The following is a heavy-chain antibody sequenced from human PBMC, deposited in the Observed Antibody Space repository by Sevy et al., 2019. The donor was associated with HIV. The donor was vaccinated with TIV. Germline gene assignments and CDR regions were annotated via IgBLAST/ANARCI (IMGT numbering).Heavy chain of an antibody. V-gene: IGHV3-74*01. CDR1: GFTFTSDW. Sequence: GGSLRLSCAASGFTFTSDWMHWVRQPPGKGLVWVSHINSDGESIRYADSVKGRFTTSRDNAKNTLYLQMNNLRAEDTAVYYCARGSRGTFGSWGRGTLITVSS. CDR2: INSDGESI. CDR3: ARGSRGTFGS. D-gene: IGHD1-26*01. J-gene: IGHJ4*02.